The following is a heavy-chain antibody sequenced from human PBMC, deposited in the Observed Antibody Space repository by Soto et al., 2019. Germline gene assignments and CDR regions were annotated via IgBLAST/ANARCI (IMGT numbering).Heavy chain of an antibody. CDR3: ARDRLFDSNTYYYNYGMDV. CDR2: ISYGGGDK. D-gene: IGHD3-22*01. Sequence: GWSLRLSCAASGFTFNSYAMHWVRQAPGKXLEWVAVISYGGGDKYYADSVKGRFTISRDNSKNTLYLQMNSLRADDTAVYYCARDRLFDSNTYYYNYGMDVWGQGTTVTVSS. CDR1: GFTFNSYA. V-gene: IGHV3-30-3*01. J-gene: IGHJ6*02.